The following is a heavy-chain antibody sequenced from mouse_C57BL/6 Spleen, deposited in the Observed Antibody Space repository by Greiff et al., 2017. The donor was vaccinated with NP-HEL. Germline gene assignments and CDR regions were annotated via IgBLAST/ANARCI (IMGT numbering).Heavy chain of an antibody. CDR3: ASQAYYSNDDWFAY. V-gene: IGHV1-18*01. D-gene: IGHD2-5*01. CDR2: INPNNGGT. CDR1: GYTFTDYN. Sequence: EVQLQQSGPELVKPGASVKIPCKASGYTFTDYNMDWVKQSHGKSLEWIGDINPNNGGTIYNQKFKGKATLTVDKSSSTAYMELRSLTSEDTAVYYCASQAYYSNDDWFAYWGQGTLVTVSA. J-gene: IGHJ3*01.